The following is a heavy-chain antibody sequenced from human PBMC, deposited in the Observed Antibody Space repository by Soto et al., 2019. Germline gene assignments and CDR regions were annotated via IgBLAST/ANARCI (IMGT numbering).Heavy chain of an antibody. J-gene: IGHJ4*02. CDR2: IYPGDSDT. Sequence: RGESLKISCKGSGYSVSSHWIGWVRQMPGKGLEWMGIIYPGDSDTRYSPSFQGQVTVSADKSISTAYLQWSSLKTSDTAMYYCARSGVGAMNPASGTDYWGQGTLVTVSS. V-gene: IGHV5-51*01. CDR3: ARSGVGAMNPASGTDY. CDR1: GYSVSSHW. D-gene: IGHD1-26*01.